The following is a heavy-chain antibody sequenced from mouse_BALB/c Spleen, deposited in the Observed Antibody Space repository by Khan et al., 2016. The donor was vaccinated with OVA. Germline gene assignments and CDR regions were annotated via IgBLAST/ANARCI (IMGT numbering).Heavy chain of an antibody. J-gene: IGHJ3*01. V-gene: IGHV3-2*02. CDR3: VMGRTY. CDR2: ISYSGRT. CDR1: GYSITSDYA. Sequence: EVQLVESGPGLVKPSQSLSLTCTVTGYSITSDYAWNWIRQFPGNKLEWMGYISYSGRTSYNPSLKSRISVTRDTSKNLFFLQLKSVDTEDTATYYCVMGRTYWGQGTLVTVSA. D-gene: IGHD2-3*01.